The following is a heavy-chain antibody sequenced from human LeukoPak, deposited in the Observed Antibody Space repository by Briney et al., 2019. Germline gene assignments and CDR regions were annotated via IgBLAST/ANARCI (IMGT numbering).Heavy chain of an antibody. V-gene: IGHV3-23*01. D-gene: IGHD3-10*01. CDR1: GFTFSSYA. CDR2: ISGSGGST. J-gene: IGHJ4*02. CDR3: AKGAITMVRGVIVNGY. Sequence: GGSLRLSCAASGFTFSSYAMSWVRQAPGKGLEWVSAISGSGGSTYYADSVKGRFTISRDNSKNTLYLQMNSLRAEDTAVYYCAKGAITMVRGVIVNGYWGQGTLVIVSS.